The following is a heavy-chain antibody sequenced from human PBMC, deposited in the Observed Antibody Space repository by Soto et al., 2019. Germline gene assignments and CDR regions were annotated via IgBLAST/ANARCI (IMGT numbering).Heavy chain of an antibody. J-gene: IGHJ4*02. D-gene: IGHD6-13*01. CDR3: ARGLISAAGDY. CDR2: IIPILGIA. Sequence: QVPLVQSGAEVKKPGSSVKVSCKASGGTFSSYTISWVRQAPGQGLEWMGRIIPILGIANYAQKSQGRVTSTADKSTSTAYMKLSSLRSEDTAVFYCARGLISAAGDYWGQGTLVTVAS. V-gene: IGHV1-69*02. CDR1: GGTFSSYT.